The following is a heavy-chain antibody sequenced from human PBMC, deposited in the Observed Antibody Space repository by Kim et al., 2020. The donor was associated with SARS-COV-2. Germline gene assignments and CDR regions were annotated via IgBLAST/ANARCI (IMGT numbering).Heavy chain of an antibody. D-gene: IGHD2-15*01. V-gene: IGHV4-4*02. CDR3: TRVTGYGDGALDM. CDR1: GGSVTRTW. J-gene: IGHJ3*02. Sequence: LRETLSLTCAVSGGSVTRTWWSWVRQPPGKGPEWIGKIYQSGSTNYNPSLASRVTISLDKSKNQLSLKLNSVTAADTALYYCTRVTGYGDGALDMWGQGT. CDR2: IYQSGST.